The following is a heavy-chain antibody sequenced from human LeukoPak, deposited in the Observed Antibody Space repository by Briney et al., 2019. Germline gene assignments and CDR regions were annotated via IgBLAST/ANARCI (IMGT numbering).Heavy chain of an antibody. CDR2: MNPKSGNT. D-gene: IGHD4-17*01. Sequence: HRASVRVSCKASGYTFTSYDINWVRQAPGQGLEWMGWMNPKSGNTDYAQKLQGRVTITRNTSISPAYMELSTLRSEDPAVYFCARAFHDYGYYIRFYYGIHVWGQGPTLTVSS. J-gene: IGHJ6*02. CDR1: GYTFTSYD. CDR3: ARAFHDYGYYIRFYYGIHV. V-gene: IGHV1-8*01.